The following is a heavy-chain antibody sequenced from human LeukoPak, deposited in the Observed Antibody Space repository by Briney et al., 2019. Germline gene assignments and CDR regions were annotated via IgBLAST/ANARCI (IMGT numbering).Heavy chain of an antibody. CDR2: IYHSGYT. D-gene: IGHD3-10*01. CDR1: GGSINSSSYY. J-gene: IGHJ4*02. CDR3: ARSSMFRGVTVDY. Sequence: PSETLSLTCTVSGGSINSSSYYWGWIRQPPGKALEWIGSIYHSGYTYYNPSLKSRVTISVDTSKNQFSLELRSVTAADTAVYYCARSSMFRGVTVDYWGQGTLVTVSS. V-gene: IGHV4-39*01.